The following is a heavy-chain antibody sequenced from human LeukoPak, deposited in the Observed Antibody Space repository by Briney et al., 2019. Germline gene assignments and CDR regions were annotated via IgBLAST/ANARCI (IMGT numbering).Heavy chain of an antibody. V-gene: IGHV4-59*08. Sequence: PSETLSLTCSVSGGSISSYYWNWIRQPPGKGLEWIGYIYYSGSTNYNPSLKSRITISVDTLKNQFSLKLSSVTAADTAVHYCANPRSRFLTSAFDIWGQGTMVTVSS. CDR1: GGSISSYY. CDR2: IYYSGST. D-gene: IGHD3-3*01. CDR3: ANPRSRFLTSAFDI. J-gene: IGHJ3*02.